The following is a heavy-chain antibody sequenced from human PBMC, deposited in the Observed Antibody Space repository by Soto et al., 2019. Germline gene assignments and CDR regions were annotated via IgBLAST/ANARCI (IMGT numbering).Heavy chain of an antibody. J-gene: IGHJ4*02. CDR1: GFTFSSYG. D-gene: IGHD3-22*01. V-gene: IGHV3-30*18. CDR3: AKDLPTYHYDSSDIDY. Sequence: QVQLVESGGGVVQPGRSLRLSCAASGFTFSSYGMHWVRQAPGKGLEWVAVISYDGRNKYYADSVKSRFTISRDNSKNTLYLQMNSLRAEDTAVYYCAKDLPTYHYDSSDIDYWGQGTLVTVSS. CDR2: ISYDGRNK.